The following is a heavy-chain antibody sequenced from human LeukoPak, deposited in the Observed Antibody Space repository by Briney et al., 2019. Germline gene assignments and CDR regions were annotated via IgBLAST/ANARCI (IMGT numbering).Heavy chain of an antibody. Sequence: ASVKVSCKASGYSFTSYGFNWVRQAPGQGLEWMGWMSAYNGKTNYAHSLQGRVTVTADTSTSTAYMELRSLRSEDMAVYYCARGMGYSYGHPQGAFDIWGQGTMVTVSS. CDR2: MSAYNGKT. D-gene: IGHD5-18*01. J-gene: IGHJ3*02. CDR3: ARGMGYSYGHPQGAFDI. V-gene: IGHV1-18*03. CDR1: GYSFTSYG.